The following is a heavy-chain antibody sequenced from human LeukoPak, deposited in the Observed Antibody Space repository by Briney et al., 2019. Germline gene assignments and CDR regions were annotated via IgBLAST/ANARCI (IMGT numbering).Heavy chain of an antibody. CDR3: ATRTSGAFDF. Sequence: GSSLRLSCVASGFTFSNYAVHWVRQAPGKGLEWVALISDDGSNKYYTNSVKGRFTISRDNSKNTLYLQMNSLRAEDTAVYYCATRTSGAFDFWGQGAMVIVS. J-gene: IGHJ3*01. V-gene: IGHV3-30-3*01. CDR1: GFTFSNYA. CDR2: ISDDGSNK.